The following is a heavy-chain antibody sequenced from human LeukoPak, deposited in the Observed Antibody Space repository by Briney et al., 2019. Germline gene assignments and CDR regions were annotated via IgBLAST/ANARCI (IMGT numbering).Heavy chain of an antibody. J-gene: IGHJ4*02. V-gene: IGHV4-28*03. Sequence: SETLSLTCTVSGYSISSNNWWGWIRQSPGKGLEWIGYIYYSGNTYYNPSLKSRVTMSVDTSKNQFSLKLSSVTTVDTAVYYCARDRGGSPDYWGQGTLVTVSS. D-gene: IGHD1-26*01. CDR3: ARDRGGSPDY. CDR1: GYSISSNNW. CDR2: IYYSGNT.